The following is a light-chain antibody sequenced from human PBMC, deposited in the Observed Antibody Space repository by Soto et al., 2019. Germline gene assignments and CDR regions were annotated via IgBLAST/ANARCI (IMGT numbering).Light chain of an antibody. Sequence: EIVMTQSPATLSVSPGERVTLSCRASQSVSSNLVWYQQKPGQAPRLLIYRASNRATGIPARFSGSGSGTEFTLTISSLQSEDFAVYYCQQYDRWPPNYSFGQGTKV. CDR2: RAS. CDR1: QSVSSN. CDR3: QQYDRWPPNYS. J-gene: IGKJ2*01. V-gene: IGKV3-15*01.